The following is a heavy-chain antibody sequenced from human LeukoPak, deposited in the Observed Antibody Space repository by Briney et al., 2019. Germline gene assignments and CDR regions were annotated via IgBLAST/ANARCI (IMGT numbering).Heavy chain of an antibody. CDR1: GGSISSSSYY. CDR2: IYYSGST. V-gene: IGHV4-39*01. J-gene: IGHJ4*02. D-gene: IGHD3-22*01. CDR3: ARHVSPKYYYDSSGSHDY. Sequence: SETLSLTCTVSGGSISSSSYYWGWIRQPPGKGLEGIGSIYYSGSTYYNPSLKRRVTISVEPSKNQFSLKLSSVTAADTAVYYCARHVSPKYYYDSSGSHDYWGQGTLVTVSS.